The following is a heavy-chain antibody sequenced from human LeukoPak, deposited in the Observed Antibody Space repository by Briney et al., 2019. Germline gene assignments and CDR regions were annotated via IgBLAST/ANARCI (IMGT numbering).Heavy chain of an antibody. V-gene: IGHV3-7*01. D-gene: IGHD4-17*01. Sequence: PGGFLRHSCAASGFTFNSRWMGWVRQAPGQGLEWVANINQGGSETYYVDSVKGRFTISRDNAKNSLYLQMNSLRAEDTAVYYCERHGAYAFDYWGQGTLVTVSS. J-gene: IGHJ4*02. CDR2: INQGGSET. CDR1: GFTFNSRW. CDR3: ERHGAYAFDY.